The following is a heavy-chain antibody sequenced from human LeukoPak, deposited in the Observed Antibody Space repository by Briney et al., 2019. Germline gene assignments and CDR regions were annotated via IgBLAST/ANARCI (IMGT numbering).Heavy chain of an antibody. CDR1: GGSISSGTYS. CDR3: AREGGNCSGGSCYSGAFDI. J-gene: IGHJ3*02. CDR2: IYNSGST. Sequence: SETLSLTCAVSGGSISSGTYSWTWMRQPPGKGLEWIGYIYNSGSTFNNPSLNSRVTISVDTSKNQFSLKLSPVTAADTAMYYCAREGGNCSGGSCYSGAFDIWGQGTLVTVSS. D-gene: IGHD2-15*01. V-gene: IGHV4-30-4*07.